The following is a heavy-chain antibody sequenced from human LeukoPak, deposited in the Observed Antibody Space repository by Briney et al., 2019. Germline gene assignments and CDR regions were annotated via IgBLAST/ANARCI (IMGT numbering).Heavy chain of an antibody. CDR3: ARGNYDNSYYYYYYYMDV. CDR1: GGTFSSYA. Sequence: GASVKVSCKASGGTFSSYAISWVRQAPGQGLEWMGGIIPIFGSANYAQKFQGRVTITADKSTSTAYMELSSLRSEDTAVYYCARGNYDNSYYYYYYYMDVWGKGTTVTVSS. V-gene: IGHV1-69*06. CDR2: IIPIFGSA. J-gene: IGHJ6*03. D-gene: IGHD3-9*01.